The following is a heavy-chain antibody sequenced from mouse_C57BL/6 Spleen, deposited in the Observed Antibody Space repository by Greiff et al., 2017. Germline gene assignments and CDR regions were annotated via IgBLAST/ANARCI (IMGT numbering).Heavy chain of an antibody. CDR1: GFTFSSYA. Sequence: EVMLVESGGGLVKPGGSLKLSCAASGFTFSSYAMSWVRQTPEKGLEWVATISDGGSYTYYPDNVKGRFTISRDNAKNNLYLQMSHLKSEDTAMYYCAREGLGPYYFDYWGQGTTLTVSS. CDR2: ISDGGSYT. V-gene: IGHV5-4*01. J-gene: IGHJ2*01. D-gene: IGHD4-1*01. CDR3: AREGLGPYYFDY.